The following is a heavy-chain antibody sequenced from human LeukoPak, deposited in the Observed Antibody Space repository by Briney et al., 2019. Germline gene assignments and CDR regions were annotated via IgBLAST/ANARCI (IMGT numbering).Heavy chain of an antibody. Sequence: GGSLRLSCAASGFTFSSYGMHWVRQAPGKGLEWVAVKWYDGSNKYYADSVKGRFTISRDSSKNTLYLQMNSLRAEDTAVYYCAKAGYGGNSGFDYWGQGTLVTVSS. D-gene: IGHD4-23*01. CDR3: AKAGYGGNSGFDY. V-gene: IGHV3-33*06. CDR1: GFTFSSYG. J-gene: IGHJ4*02. CDR2: KWYDGSNK.